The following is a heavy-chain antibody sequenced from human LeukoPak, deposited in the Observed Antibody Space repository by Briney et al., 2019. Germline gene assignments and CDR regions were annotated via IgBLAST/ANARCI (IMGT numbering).Heavy chain of an antibody. V-gene: IGHV1-69*06. Sequence: ASVKVSCKASGGTFSSYAISWVRQAPGQGLEWMGGIIPIFGTANYAQKFQGRVTITADKSTSTAYMELSSLRSEDTAVYYCARARGVVVVAAQRGVFDYWGQGTLVTVSS. CDR2: IIPIFGTA. CDR1: GGTFSSYA. J-gene: IGHJ4*02. CDR3: ARARGVVVVAAQRGVFDY. D-gene: IGHD2-15*01.